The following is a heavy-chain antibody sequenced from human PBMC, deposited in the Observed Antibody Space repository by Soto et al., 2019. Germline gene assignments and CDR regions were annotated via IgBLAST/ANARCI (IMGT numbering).Heavy chain of an antibody. CDR1: GYTFTSYG. CDR2: ISAYNGNT. D-gene: IGHD3-10*01. V-gene: IGHV1-18*01. CDR3: ARGAPYYDGSGSTFDY. Sequence: ASVKVSCKASGYTFTSYGIGWVRQAPGQGLEWMGWISAYNGNTNYAQKVQGRVTMTTDTSTSTAFMELRSLRSDDTAVYYCARGAPYYDGSGSTFDYWGQGTLVTVSS. J-gene: IGHJ4*02.